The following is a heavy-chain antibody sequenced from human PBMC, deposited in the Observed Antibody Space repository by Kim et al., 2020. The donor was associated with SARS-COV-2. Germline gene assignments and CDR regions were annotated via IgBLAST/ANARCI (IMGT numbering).Heavy chain of an antibody. Sequence: SETLSLTCTVSGGSISSSSYYWGWIRQPPGKGLEWIGSIYYSGSTYYNPSLKSRVTISVDTSKNQFSLKLSSVTAADTAVYYCANSAYGDEDWYFDLWGRGTLVTVSS. V-gene: IGHV4-39*01. J-gene: IGHJ2*01. CDR1: GGSISSSSYY. D-gene: IGHD4-17*01. CDR2: IYYSGST. CDR3: ANSAYGDEDWYFDL.